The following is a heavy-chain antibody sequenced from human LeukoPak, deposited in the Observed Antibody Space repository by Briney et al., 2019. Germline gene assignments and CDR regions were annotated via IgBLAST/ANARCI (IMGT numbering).Heavy chain of an antibody. Sequence: GGSLRLSCAASGFTLSNYAMTWVRRAPGKGLEWVSSIWGSGDYTNYADSVRGRVTISRDRTKSTLFLQLNSLRVDDTAVYYCAKDPNGDYVGAFDVWGQGIMVTVSS. D-gene: IGHD4-23*01. J-gene: IGHJ3*01. CDR3: AKDPNGDYVGAFDV. CDR1: GFTLSNYA. V-gene: IGHV3-23*01. CDR2: IWGSGDYT.